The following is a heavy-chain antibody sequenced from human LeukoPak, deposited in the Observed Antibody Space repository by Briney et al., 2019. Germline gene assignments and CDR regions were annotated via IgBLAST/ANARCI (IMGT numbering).Heavy chain of an antibody. CDR3: ASGEGPLPGIVGVPAGALRFHYFDY. CDR2: IYHSGST. D-gene: IGHD1-26*01. J-gene: IGHJ4*02. Sequence: PSETLSLTCTVSGYSISSGYYWGWIRQPPGKGLEWIGSIYHSGSTYYNPSLKSRVTISVDTSKNQFSLKLSSVTAADTAVYYCASGEGPLPGIVGVPAGALRFHYFDYWGQGTLVTVSS. CDR1: GYSISSGYY. V-gene: IGHV4-38-2*02.